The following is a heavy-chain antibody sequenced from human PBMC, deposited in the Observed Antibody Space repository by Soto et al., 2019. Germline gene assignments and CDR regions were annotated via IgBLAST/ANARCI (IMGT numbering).Heavy chain of an antibody. D-gene: IGHD2-2*01. J-gene: IGHJ6*02. CDR1: GGTFSSYA. CDR3: ALVQGYYYYGMDV. V-gene: IGHV1-69*06. CDR2: IIPIFGTA. Sequence: ASVKVCCKASGGTFSSYAISWVRQAPGQGLEWMGGIIPIFGTANYAQKFQGGVTITADKSTSTAYMELSSLRSEDTAVYYCALVQGYYYYGMDVGGQGTTFTVSS.